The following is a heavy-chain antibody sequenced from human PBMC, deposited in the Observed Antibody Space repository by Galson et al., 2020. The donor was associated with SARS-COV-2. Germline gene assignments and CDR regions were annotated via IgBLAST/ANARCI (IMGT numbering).Heavy chain of an antibody. V-gene: IGHV4-39*07. CDR3: ARVGYCSGGSCYPTNTIDY. D-gene: IGHD2-15*01. CDR1: GGSISTRYY. CDR2: IYYSGST. J-gene: IGHJ4*02. Sequence: SQTLSPTCTVSGGSISTRYYWGWIRQPPGKGLEWIGSIYYSGSTYYNPSLKSRVTISVDTSKNQFSLKLSSVTAADTAVYYCARVGYCSGGSCYPTNTIDYWGQGTLVTVSS.